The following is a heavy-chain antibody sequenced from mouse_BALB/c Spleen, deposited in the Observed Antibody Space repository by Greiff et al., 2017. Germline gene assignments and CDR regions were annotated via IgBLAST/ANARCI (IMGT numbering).Heavy chain of an antibody. CDR1: GYTFSSYW. J-gene: IGHJ2*01. Sequence: VQLQQSGAELMKPGASVKISCKATGYTFSSYWIEWVKQRPGHGLEWIGEILPGSGSTNYNEKFKGKATFTADTSSNTAYMQLSSLTSEDSAVYYCARWYSITPFDYWGQGTTLTVSS. CDR2: ILPGSGST. CDR3: ARWYSITPFDY. D-gene: IGHD1-1*01. V-gene: IGHV1-9*01.